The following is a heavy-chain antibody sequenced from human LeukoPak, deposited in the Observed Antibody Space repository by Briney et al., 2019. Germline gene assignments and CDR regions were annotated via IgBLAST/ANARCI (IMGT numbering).Heavy chain of an antibody. V-gene: IGHV4-59*08. Sequence: PSETLSLTCTVSGGSISSSYWSWIRQPPGKGLEWIGYIYYSGSTNYNPSLKSRVTISVGTSKNQVSLKLSSVTAADTAVYYCARGNDYWGQGTLVTVSS. J-gene: IGHJ4*02. CDR1: GGSISSSY. CDR2: IYYSGST. CDR3: ARGNDY.